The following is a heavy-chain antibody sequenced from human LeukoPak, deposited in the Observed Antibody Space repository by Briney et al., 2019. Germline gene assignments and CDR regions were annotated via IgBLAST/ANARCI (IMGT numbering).Heavy chain of an antibody. J-gene: IGHJ4*02. Sequence: GGSLRLSCAASGFTFNIYNMNWVRQAPGKGLEWVSYISSSGSTIYYADSVKGRFTISRDNAKNSLYLQMNSLRAEDTAVYYCARSVVVTAPFDYWGQGTLVTVSS. CDR3: ARSVVVTAPFDY. CDR2: ISSSGSTI. CDR1: GFTFNIYN. V-gene: IGHV3-48*04. D-gene: IGHD2-21*02.